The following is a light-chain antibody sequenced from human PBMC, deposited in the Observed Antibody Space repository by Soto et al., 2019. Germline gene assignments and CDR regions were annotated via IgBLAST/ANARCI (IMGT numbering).Light chain of an antibody. V-gene: IGKV3D-15*01. CDR1: QSVTSD. CDR3: QQYNNWPFT. J-gene: IGKJ3*01. Sequence: EVVMTQSPATLSVSPGERATLSCRASQSVTSDLAWYQQKPGQAPRLLIYDASTRATGIPARFSASGSGTEFTLTISSPQSEDFAVYHCQQYNNWPFTFGPGTKVDIK. CDR2: DAS.